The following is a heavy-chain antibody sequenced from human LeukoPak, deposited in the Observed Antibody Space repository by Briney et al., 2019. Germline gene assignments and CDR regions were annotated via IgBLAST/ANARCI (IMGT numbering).Heavy chain of an antibody. D-gene: IGHD6-13*01. Sequence: ASVKVSCKVSGYTLTELSIHWVRQAPGKGLEWMGGFDPEDGETIYAQKFQGRVTMTEDTSTDTAYMELSSLRSEDTAVYYCATDGVITRLIAGAGTGAFDIWGQGTMVTVSS. CDR1: GYTLTELS. J-gene: IGHJ3*02. CDR2: FDPEDGET. CDR3: ATDGVITRLIAGAGTGAFDI. V-gene: IGHV1-24*01.